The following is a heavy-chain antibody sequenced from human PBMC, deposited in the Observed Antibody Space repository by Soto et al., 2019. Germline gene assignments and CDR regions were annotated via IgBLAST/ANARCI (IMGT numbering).Heavy chain of an antibody. D-gene: IGHD5-18*01. Sequence: GGSLRLSCAASGFNFSSYGMHWVRQAPGKGLEWVAVISYDGSNKYYADSVKGRFTISRDNSKNTLYLQMNSLRAEDTAVYYCAKDRQLWLISWFDPWGQGTLVTVSS. V-gene: IGHV3-30*18. CDR2: ISYDGSNK. J-gene: IGHJ5*02. CDR3: AKDRQLWLISWFDP. CDR1: GFNFSSYG.